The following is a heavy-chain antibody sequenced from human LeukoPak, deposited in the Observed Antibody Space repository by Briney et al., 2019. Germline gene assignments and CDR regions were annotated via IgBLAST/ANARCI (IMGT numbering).Heavy chain of an antibody. J-gene: IGHJ5*02. Sequence: GGSLRLSCAASGFTFSSYSMNWVRQAPEKGLEWVSSISSSSSYIYYADSVKGRFTISRDNAKNSLYLQMNSLRAEDTAVYYCARDSRMTTVTTAWFDPWGQGTLVTVSS. V-gene: IGHV3-21*01. CDR1: GFTFSSYS. CDR3: ARDSRMTTVTTAWFDP. CDR2: ISSSSSYI. D-gene: IGHD4-4*01.